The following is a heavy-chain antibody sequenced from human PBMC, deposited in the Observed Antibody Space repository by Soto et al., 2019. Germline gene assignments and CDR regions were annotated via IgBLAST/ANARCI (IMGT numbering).Heavy chain of an antibody. J-gene: IGHJ6*02. Sequence: PGGALKVSCAASGFTFSSYGMNWVRQAPGKGLEWVAVISYDGSNKYYADSVKGRFTISRDNSKNTLYLQMNSLRAEDTAVYYCAKVRATVTTYGYYYYYGMDVWGQGTTVTLSS. V-gene: IGHV3-30*18. CDR1: GFTFSSYG. CDR3: AKVRATVTTYGYYYYYGMDV. CDR2: ISYDGSNK. D-gene: IGHD4-17*01.